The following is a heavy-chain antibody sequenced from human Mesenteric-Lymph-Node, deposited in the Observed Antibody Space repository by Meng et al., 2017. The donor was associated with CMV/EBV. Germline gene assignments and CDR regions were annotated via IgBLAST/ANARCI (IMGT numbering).Heavy chain of an antibody. CDR3: ARQRVMDV. J-gene: IGHJ6*02. V-gene: IGHV3-23*01. CDR2: IGGTDPIT. D-gene: IGHD6-25*01. CDR1: GFTFSNYA. Sequence: GGSLKISCAASGFTFSNYAMTWVRQAPGEGLEWVSSIGGTDPITFYVDSVKGRFTIPRDNAKNSLYLQMNSLRAEDTAVYYCARQRVMDVWGQGTTVTVSS.